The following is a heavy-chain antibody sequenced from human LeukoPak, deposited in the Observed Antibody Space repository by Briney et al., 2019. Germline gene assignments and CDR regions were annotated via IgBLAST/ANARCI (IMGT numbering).Heavy chain of an antibody. J-gene: IGHJ4*02. CDR1: GYSISSGYY. D-gene: IGHD6-6*01. V-gene: IGHV4-38-2*02. CDR2: IYHSGST. CDR3: ARGIAAALFDY. Sequence: SKTLSLTCTVSGYSISSGYYWGWIRQPPGKGLEWIGSIYHSGSTYYNPSLKSRVTISVDTSKNQFSLKLSSVTAADTAVYYCARGIAAALFDYWGQGTLVTVSS.